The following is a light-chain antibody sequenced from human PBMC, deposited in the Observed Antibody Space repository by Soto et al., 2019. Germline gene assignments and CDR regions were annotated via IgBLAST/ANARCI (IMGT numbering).Light chain of an antibody. Sequence: VLTQPPSVSEAPGQRVTISCTGSSSNIGAGYDVHWYQQLPGTAPKLLIYGNSNRPSGVPDRFSGSKSGTSASLAITGLQAEDEADYYCQSYDSSLSGYVVFGGGTQLTVL. CDR1: SSNIGAGYD. V-gene: IGLV1-40*01. J-gene: IGLJ2*01. CDR3: QSYDSSLSGYVV. CDR2: GNS.